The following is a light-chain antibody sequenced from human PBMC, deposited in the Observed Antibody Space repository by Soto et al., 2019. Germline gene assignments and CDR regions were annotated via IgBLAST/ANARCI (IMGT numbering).Light chain of an antibody. CDR2: GVT. V-gene: IGLV2-14*01. CDR1: SSDVGGYNY. Sequence: QSALTQPASVSGSPGQSITISCTGTSSDVGGYNYVSWYQKHPGKAPKLMISGVTNRPAGVSNRFSGSKSGNTASLTITALQAEDEADYYCSSYTTSSTWVFGGGTKVTVL. CDR3: SSYTTSSTWV. J-gene: IGLJ3*02.